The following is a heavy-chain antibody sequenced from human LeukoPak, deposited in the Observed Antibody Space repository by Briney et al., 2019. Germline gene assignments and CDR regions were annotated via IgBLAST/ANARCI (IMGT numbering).Heavy chain of an antibody. CDR3: ASYCSSTSCPGPYYYYYMDV. Sequence: ASVKVSCKASGYTFTSYGISWVRQAPGQGLEWMGWISAYNGNTNYAQKLQGRVTMTTDTSTSTAYMELRSLRSDDTAVYYCASYCSSTSCPGPYYYYYMDVWGKGTMVTVSS. J-gene: IGHJ6*03. CDR1: GYTFTSYG. CDR2: ISAYNGNT. V-gene: IGHV1-18*01. D-gene: IGHD2-2*01.